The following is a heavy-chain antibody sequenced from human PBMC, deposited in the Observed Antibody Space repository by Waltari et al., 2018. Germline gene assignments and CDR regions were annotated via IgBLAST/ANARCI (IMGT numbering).Heavy chain of an antibody. CDR2: IKRDGSEK. V-gene: IGHV3-7*04. D-gene: IGHD6-13*01. Sequence: EVQLVESGGGLVQPGGSLRLSGEASGLPVSWHGMTWVRQAPGKGLEWVANIKRDGSEKYHVDSVKGRFTISRDNAKNSRYLQMESLRGEDTAVYYCARGGYDSSWYWRDWGQGTLVTVSS. J-gene: IGHJ4*02. CDR1: GLPVSWHG. CDR3: ARGGYDSSWYWRD.